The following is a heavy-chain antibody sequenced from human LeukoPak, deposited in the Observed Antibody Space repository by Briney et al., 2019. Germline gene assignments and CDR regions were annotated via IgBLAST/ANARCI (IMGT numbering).Heavy chain of an antibody. J-gene: IGHJ5*02. Sequence: GASVKVSCKASGYTFTSYAMHWVRQAPGQRLEWMGWINAGNGNTKYSQKFQGRVTITRDTSASTAYMELSSLRSEDTAVYHCARVDFWSGYSGWFDPWGQGTLVTVSS. CDR1: GYTFTSYA. V-gene: IGHV1-3*01. D-gene: IGHD3-3*01. CDR3: ARVDFWSGYSGWFDP. CDR2: INAGNGNT.